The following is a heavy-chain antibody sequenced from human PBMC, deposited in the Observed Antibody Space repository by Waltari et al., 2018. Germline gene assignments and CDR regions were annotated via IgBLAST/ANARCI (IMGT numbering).Heavy chain of an antibody. CDR1: SGPISSYY. D-gene: IGHD1-26*01. CDR2: IYYSGST. J-gene: IGHJ5*02. CDR3: ARGDGGSYSWWFDP. Sequence: QVQLQESGPGLVKPSETLSLTCTVSSGPISSYYWSWIRQPPGKGLEWIGYIYYSGSTNYNPSLKSRVTISVDTSKNQFSLKLSSVTAADTAVYYCARGDGGSYSWWFDPWGQGTLVTVSS. V-gene: IGHV4-59*01.